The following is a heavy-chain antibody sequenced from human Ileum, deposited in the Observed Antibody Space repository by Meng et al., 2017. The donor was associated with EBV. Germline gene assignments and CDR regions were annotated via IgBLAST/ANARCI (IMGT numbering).Heavy chain of an antibody. J-gene: IGHJ4*02. V-gene: IGHV3-11*01. CDR2: ISSTGSTT. D-gene: IGHD6-13*01. Sequence: QVRLGSSGGGLVKPGGSLSLSCAASGFTFSNYYMNWIRQAPGKGLEWVSFISSTGSTTYYADSVKGRFTVSRDNAKNSLFLQMHSLRAEDTAVYYCVYSSSFHWGQGTLVTVSS. CDR1: GFTFSNYY. CDR3: VYSSSFH.